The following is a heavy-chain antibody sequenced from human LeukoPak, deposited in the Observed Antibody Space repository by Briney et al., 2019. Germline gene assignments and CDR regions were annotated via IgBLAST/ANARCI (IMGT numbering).Heavy chain of an antibody. CDR2: IYYSGST. CDR1: GGSFSGYY. CDR3: ASASPYSPYYDFWSGYHFDY. J-gene: IGHJ4*02. V-gene: IGHV4-59*01. Sequence: SETLSLTCAVYGGSFSGYYWSWIRQPPGKGLEWIGYIYYSGSTNYNPSLKSRVTISVDTSKNQFSLKLSSVTAADTAVYYCASASPYSPYYDFWSGYHFDYWGQGTLVTVSS. D-gene: IGHD3-3*01.